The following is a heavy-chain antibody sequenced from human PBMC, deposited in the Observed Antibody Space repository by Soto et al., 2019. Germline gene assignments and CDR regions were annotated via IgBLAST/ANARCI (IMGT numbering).Heavy chain of an antibody. CDR3: AKDRRADWESYYYYAMDV. J-gene: IGHJ6*02. CDR2: IIPIYGTA. Sequence: QVQLVQSGAEVKKPESSVKVSCKASGGTFSSFTISWVRQAPGQGLEWMGGIIPIYGTANYAQKFQGRVTITADASTRTAYMELSSLRSEDTAVYYCAKDRRADWESYYYYAMDVWDQGTTVTVSS. V-gene: IGHV1-69*01. D-gene: IGHD1-26*01. CDR1: GGTFSSFT.